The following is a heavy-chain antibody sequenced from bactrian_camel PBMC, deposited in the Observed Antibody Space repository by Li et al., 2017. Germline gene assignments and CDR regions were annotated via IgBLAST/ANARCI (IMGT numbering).Heavy chain of an antibody. CDR3: ATVGGRRITT. CDR2: TKPDGSMA. Sequence: VESGGGLVPPGGSLRLSCAASGFVFSNSWMSWLRQAPGKGLEWVSGTKPDGSMAYYGNSMKGRFTISQDNAKNTVFLQMTSLKSEDTAVYYCATVGGRRITTGARGPRSPSP. J-gene: IGHJ4*01. V-gene: IGHV3S1*01. CDR1: GFVFSNSW. D-gene: IGHD3*01.